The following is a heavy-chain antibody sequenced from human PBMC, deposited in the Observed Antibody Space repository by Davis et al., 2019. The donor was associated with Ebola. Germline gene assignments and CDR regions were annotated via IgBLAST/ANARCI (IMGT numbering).Heavy chain of an antibody. V-gene: IGHV4-59*01. CDR1: GGSINTYY. D-gene: IGHD6-19*01. J-gene: IGHJ4*02. CDR2: IHYSDNP. Sequence: PSETLSLTCTVSGGSINTYYWSWFRQPPGKGPEWIGYIHYSDNPEYNPSLGTRVSISVDTSRNQFSLNLTSVTAADTAIYYCTLGAGWLTDYWGQGALVTVSS. CDR3: TLGAGWLTDY.